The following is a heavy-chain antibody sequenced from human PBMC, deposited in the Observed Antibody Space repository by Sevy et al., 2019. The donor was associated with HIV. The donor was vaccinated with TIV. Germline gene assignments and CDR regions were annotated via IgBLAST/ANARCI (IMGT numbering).Heavy chain of an antibody. D-gene: IGHD1-26*01. Sequence: SETLSLTCTVSGGSISTSYWNWVRQPPGKGLEWIGYISYIGSTNYNPSLKSRVTISVDTSKNQFSLKVRSVTAADTAVDYCARDPVGSTAPRKAFDIWGQGTTVTVSS. V-gene: IGHV4-59*01. CDR3: ARDPVGSTAPRKAFDI. CDR2: ISYIGST. CDR1: GGSISTSY. J-gene: IGHJ3*02.